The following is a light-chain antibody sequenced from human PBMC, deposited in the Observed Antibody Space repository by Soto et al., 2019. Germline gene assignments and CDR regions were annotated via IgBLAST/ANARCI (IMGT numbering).Light chain of an antibody. J-gene: IGLJ1*01. Sequence: QSVLTQPASVSGSPGQSITISCVGTSSDIGDYNYVSWYQQHPGKVPKVIIYDVSNRPSGVSYRFSATKSGNTASLTISGLQAEDEADYYCCSYTRSATLIFGTGTKATVL. CDR2: DVS. CDR3: CSYTRSATLI. V-gene: IGLV2-14*01. CDR1: SSDIGDYNY.